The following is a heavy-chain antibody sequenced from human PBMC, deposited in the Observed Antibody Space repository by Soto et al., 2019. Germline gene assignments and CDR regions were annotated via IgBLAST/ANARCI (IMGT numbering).Heavy chain of an antibody. CDR3: ARGGSGWYYNWFDP. CDR2: IYYSGST. CDR1: GGSISSYY. V-gene: IGHV4-59*01. Sequence: SETLSLTCTVSGGSISSYYWSWIRQPPGKGLEWIGYIYYSGSTNYNPSLKSRVTISVDTSKNQFSLKLSSVTAADTAVYYCARGGSGWYYNWFDPWGQGTLGTVSS. J-gene: IGHJ5*02. D-gene: IGHD6-19*01.